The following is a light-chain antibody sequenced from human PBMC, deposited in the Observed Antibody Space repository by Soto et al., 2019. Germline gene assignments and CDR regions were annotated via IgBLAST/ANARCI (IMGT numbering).Light chain of an antibody. CDR3: QQYNNWPPLT. V-gene: IGKV3-15*01. J-gene: IGKJ4*01. CDR1: QSVSSN. CDR2: GAS. Sequence: EIVMTPSPATLSVSPGERATLSCRVSQSVSSNLAWYQQKLGQAPRLLIYGASTRATGIPARFSGSGSGREFTLTISSLQSEDFAVYYCQQYNNWPPLTFGGGTKVDIK.